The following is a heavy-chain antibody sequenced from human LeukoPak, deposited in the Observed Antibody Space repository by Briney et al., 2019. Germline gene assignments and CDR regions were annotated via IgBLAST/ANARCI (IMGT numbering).Heavy chain of an antibody. CDR2: IYYSGST. CDR3: ARLEDGAFDI. Sequence: TSETLSLTCTVSGGSISSSSYYWGWIRQPPGKGLEWIGYIYYSGSTDYNPSLKSRVTISVDTSKNQFSLKLSSVTAADTAVYYCARLEDGAFDIWGQGTVVTVSS. D-gene: IGHD5-24*01. CDR1: GGSISSSSYY. V-gene: IGHV4-61*05. J-gene: IGHJ3*02.